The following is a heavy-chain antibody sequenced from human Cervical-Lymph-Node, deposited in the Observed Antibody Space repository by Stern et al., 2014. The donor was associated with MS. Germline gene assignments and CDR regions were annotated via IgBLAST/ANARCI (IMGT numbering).Heavy chain of an antibody. CDR1: GFTVRRDY. CDR3: ARDTSSPERSDW. D-gene: IGHD1-1*01. CDR2: ITNVGST. J-gene: IGHJ4*02. V-gene: IGHV3-53*01. Sequence: EVQLVESGGGVLQPGGSLRLACTASGFTVRRDYMKWVRQAPGKGLGWVSLITNVGSTFYTDSVKGRFTISRDDSKNTVYLHMTSLRAEDTAMYYCARDTSSPERSDWWGQGTLVTVSS.